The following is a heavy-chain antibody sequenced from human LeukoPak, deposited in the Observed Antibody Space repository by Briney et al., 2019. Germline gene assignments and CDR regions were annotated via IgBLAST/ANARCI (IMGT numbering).Heavy chain of an antibody. V-gene: IGHV1-2*02. CDR1: GYTFTGYY. CDR3: ATISPSSSWYPD. D-gene: IGHD6-13*01. CDR2: INPNSGGT. Sequence: GASVKVSCKASGYTFTGYYMHWVRQAPGQGLEWMGWINPNSGGTNYAQKFQGRVTMTRDTSISTAYMELSSLRSEDTAVYYCATISPSSSWYPDWGQGTLVTVSS. J-gene: IGHJ4*02.